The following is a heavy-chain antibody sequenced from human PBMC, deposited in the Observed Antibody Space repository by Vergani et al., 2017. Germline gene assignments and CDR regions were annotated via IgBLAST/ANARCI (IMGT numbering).Heavy chain of an antibody. Sequence: QVQLQESGPGLVKPSQTLALTCTVSGGSISIGSYYWSWIRQSAGKGLEWIGRIYSGGSTTNPSLQSRVSISIDTSKNQFSLQVNSVTPSDTAVYYCARGGWLVPDVWGQGTLVTVSS. CDR1: GGSISIGSYY. CDR2: IYSGGS. D-gene: IGHD2-21*02. J-gene: IGHJ4*02. CDR3: ARGGWLVPDV. V-gene: IGHV4-61*02.